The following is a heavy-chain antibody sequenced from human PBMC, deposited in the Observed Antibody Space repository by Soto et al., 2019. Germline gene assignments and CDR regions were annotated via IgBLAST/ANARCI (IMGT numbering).Heavy chain of an antibody. V-gene: IGHV3-23*01. CDR1: GTTFSNYA. CDR3: AKAPGSSGWSYFDY. Sequence: PGGSLRLSCAASGTTFSNYAMSWVRQAPGKGLEWVSAISGSGGSTYYADSVKGRFTISRDNSKNTLYMQVNSLRAEDTAVYYCAKAPGSSGWSYFDYWGQGTLVTVSS. J-gene: IGHJ4*02. CDR2: ISGSGGST. D-gene: IGHD6-19*01.